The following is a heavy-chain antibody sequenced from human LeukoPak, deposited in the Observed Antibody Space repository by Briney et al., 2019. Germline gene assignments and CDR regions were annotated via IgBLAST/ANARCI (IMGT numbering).Heavy chain of an antibody. CDR3: ARDDGYYYGSGSYYNPIGYYYYYYGMDV. CDR1: GFTVSSNY. D-gene: IGHD3-10*01. J-gene: IGHJ6*02. Sequence: GGSLRLSCAASGFTVSSNYMNWVRQAPGKGLEWVSYISSSSSTIYYADSVKGRFTISRDNAKNSLYLQMNSLRDEDTAVYYCARDDGYYYGSGSYYNPIGYYYYYYGMDVWGQGTTVTVSS. V-gene: IGHV3-48*02. CDR2: ISSSSSTI.